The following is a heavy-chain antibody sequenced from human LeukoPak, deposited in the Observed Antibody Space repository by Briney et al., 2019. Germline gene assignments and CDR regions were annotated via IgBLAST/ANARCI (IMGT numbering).Heavy chain of an antibody. CDR3: TRASPLGYYSSTSWYALHQGSELIGGFNY. J-gene: IGHJ4*02. V-gene: IGHV1-2*02. CDR2: INPKSGGT. CDR1: GYTFTGYY. Sequence: ASVKVSCKASGYTFTGYYMHWVRQAPGQGLEWMGWINPKSGGTNNAKKFQGRVTMTRATSISTAKMELSRLRLCDTAVYYCTRASPLGYYSSTSWYALHQGSELIGGFNYWGQGTLVTVSS. D-gene: IGHD2-2*01.